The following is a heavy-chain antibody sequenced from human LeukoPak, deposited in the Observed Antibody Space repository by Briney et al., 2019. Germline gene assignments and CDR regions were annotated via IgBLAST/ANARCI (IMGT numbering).Heavy chain of an antibody. CDR1: GETFSNYY. CDR2: INPSGGST. D-gene: IGHD3-3*01. J-gene: IGHJ4*02. CDR3: ARGGVLRFLEHLDY. V-gene: IGHV1-46*01. Sequence: ASVKVSCKASGETFSNYYMHWVRQAPGQGLEWMGIINPSGGSTTYAQKFQGRVTMTRDTSTSTVYMELISLRSEDTAVYYCARGGVLRFLEHLDYWGQGTLVTVSS.